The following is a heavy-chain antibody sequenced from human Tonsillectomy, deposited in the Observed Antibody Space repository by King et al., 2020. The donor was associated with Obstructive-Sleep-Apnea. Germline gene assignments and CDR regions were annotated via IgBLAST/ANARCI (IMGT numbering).Heavy chain of an antibody. CDR3: ARGYWRFDY. CDR2: VNHSGST. V-gene: IGHV4-34*01. J-gene: IGHJ4*02. D-gene: IGHD2-8*02. Sequence: VQLQQWGAELLKPSEPLSLTCVVYGGSFSGYYWSWLRQPPGKGLEWIGEVNHSGSTNYNPSLKSRVTISVDTSKNQFSLKLNSVTAADTAVYYCARGYWRFDYWGQGTLVTVSS. CDR1: GGSFSGYY.